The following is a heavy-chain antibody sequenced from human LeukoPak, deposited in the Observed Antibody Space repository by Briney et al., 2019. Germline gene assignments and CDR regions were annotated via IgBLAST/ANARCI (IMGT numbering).Heavy chain of an antibody. CDR3: ARQGYDILTGYIDAFDI. D-gene: IGHD3-9*01. CDR1: GGSISSYY. CDR2: ISYSGST. J-gene: IGHJ3*02. V-gene: IGHV4-59*08. Sequence: SETLSLTCTVSGGSISSYYWSWIRQPPGKGLEWIGYISYSGSTNYNPSHKSRVTISIDTSKNQFSLKLRSVTAADTAIYYCARQGYDILTGYIDAFDIWGQGTMVTVSS.